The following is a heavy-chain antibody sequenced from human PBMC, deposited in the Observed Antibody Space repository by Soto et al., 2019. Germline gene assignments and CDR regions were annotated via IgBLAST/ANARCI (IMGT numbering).Heavy chain of an antibody. V-gene: IGHV3-30*04. CDR1: GFTFSSYA. D-gene: IGHD1-1*01. J-gene: IGHJ4*02. CDR2: IAYDGRNK. CDR3: ARELERGFDY. Sequence: QVQLVESGGGVVQPGRSLRLSCAASGFTFSSYAMHWVRQAPGKGLEWVAVIAYDGRNKYYADSVKGRFTISRDNSKNTLYLQMNSLRIEDTAVYFCARELERGFDYWGPGALVNVSS.